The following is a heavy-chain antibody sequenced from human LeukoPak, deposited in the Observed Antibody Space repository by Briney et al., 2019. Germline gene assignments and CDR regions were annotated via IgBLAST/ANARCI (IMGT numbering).Heavy chain of an antibody. J-gene: IGHJ4*02. CDR2: IIPIFGTA. CDR1: GGTFSSYA. Sequence: SVKVSCKASGGTFSSYAISWVRQAPGQGLEWMGGIIPIFGTANYAQKFQGRVTITTDESTSTAYMELSSLRSEDTAVYYCARGAIPMVFVELPFDYWGQGTLVTVSS. V-gene: IGHV1-69*05. CDR3: ARGAIPMVFVELPFDY. D-gene: IGHD1-7*01.